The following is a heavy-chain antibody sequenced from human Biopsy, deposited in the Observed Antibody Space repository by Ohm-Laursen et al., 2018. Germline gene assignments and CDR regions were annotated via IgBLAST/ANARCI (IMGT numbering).Heavy chain of an antibody. Sequence: ASVKVSCKASGYTFNRNGISWVRQAPGQGLDWMGRIIPILGTVDYGQNFQGRVTIRADTSTTFLELTSLRYDDTAVYYCASGNIGGVGLDVWGLGTTVTVSS. J-gene: IGHJ6*02. CDR2: IIPILGTV. V-gene: IGHV1-69*04. CDR1: GYTFNRNG. CDR3: ASGNIGGVGLDV. D-gene: IGHD3-10*01.